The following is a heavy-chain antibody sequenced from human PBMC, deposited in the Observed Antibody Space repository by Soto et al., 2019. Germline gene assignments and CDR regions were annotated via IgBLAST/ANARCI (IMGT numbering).Heavy chain of an antibody. CDR2: INPNSGGT. CDR3: ASLSTLGATLTQTFDY. V-gene: IGHV1-2*02. J-gene: IGHJ4*02. CDR1: GYTFTGYY. Sequence: GASVKVSCKASGYTFTGYYMHWVRQAPGQGLEWMGWINPNSGGTNYAQKFQGRVTMTRDTSISTAYMELSRLRSDDTAVYYCASLSTLGATLTQTFDYWGQGTLVTVSS. D-gene: IGHD1-26*01.